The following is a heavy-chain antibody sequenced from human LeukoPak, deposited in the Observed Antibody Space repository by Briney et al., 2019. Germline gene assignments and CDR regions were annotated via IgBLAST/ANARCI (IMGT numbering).Heavy chain of an antibody. V-gene: IGHV4-34*01. CDR2: INYGGST. CDR1: EMSFSAYY. D-gene: IGHD6-19*01. CDR3: ARGFPPGSGSRGSHAFDV. J-gene: IGHJ3*01. Sequence: SETLSLTCAVSEMSFSAYYWNWIRQSPGKGLEWIGEINYGGSTKYTPSLEGRGTILIDTSKNQFSLKLTSVTAADTAVYYCARGFPPGSGSRGSHAFDVWGQGTMVTVSS.